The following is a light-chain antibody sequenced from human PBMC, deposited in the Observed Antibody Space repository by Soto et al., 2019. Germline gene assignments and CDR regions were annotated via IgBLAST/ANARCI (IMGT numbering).Light chain of an antibody. CDR2: EVS. J-gene: IGLJ1*01. CDR1: SSDVGGYNY. V-gene: IGLV2-8*01. Sequence: QSALTQPPSASGSPGQSVTISCTGTSSDVGGYNYVSWYQQHPGKAPKLMINEVSKRPSRVPDRFSGSKSGNTASLTVSGLQAEDEADYYCSSYAGSNNLGVFGTGTKLTVL. CDR3: SSYAGSNNLGV.